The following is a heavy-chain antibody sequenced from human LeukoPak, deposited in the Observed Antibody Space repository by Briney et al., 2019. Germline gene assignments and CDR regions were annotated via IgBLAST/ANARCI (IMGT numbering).Heavy chain of an antibody. CDR2: INPNSDGR. V-gene: IGHV1-2*02. J-gene: IGHJ6*03. CDR3: ARTPMGGHFYMDV. D-gene: IGHD2-15*01. Sequence: ASVKVSCKASGYTFSDYCIHWVRQAPGQGLEWMGWINPNSDGRNYAQKFQGRVTMTWDTSISTAYMALSSLTSDDTAVFFCARTPMGGHFYMDVWGKGTAVIVSS. CDR1: GYTFSDYC.